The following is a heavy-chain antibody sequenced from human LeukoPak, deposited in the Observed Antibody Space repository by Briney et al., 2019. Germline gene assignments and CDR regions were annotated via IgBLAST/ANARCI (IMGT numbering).Heavy chain of an antibody. V-gene: IGHV3-53*01. D-gene: IGHD3-10*01. CDR1: GFAVSSNY. J-gene: IGHJ4*02. CDR2: IYSGGST. Sequence: GVSLRLSCAASGFAVSSNYMSWVRQAPGKGLEWVSIIYSGGSTYYADSVKGRSTISRDNSKNTLSLQLNSLRAEDTAVYYCARVLGSVLDYWGQGTLVTVSS. CDR3: ARVLGSVLDY.